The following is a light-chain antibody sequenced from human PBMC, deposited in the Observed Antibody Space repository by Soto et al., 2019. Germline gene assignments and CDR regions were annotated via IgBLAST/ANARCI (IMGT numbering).Light chain of an antibody. CDR2: GAS. V-gene: IGKV3-20*01. CDR1: QSISSNY. CDR3: QQYTTSPFT. J-gene: IGKJ3*01. Sequence: EIVLTQSPGTLSLSPGERATLYCRASQSISSNYLAWYQKKPGKAPRLLIYGASSKATGVPDRFSGSGSGADFTLTISRLEPEDFAVYYCQQYTTSPFTFGPGTKVDIK.